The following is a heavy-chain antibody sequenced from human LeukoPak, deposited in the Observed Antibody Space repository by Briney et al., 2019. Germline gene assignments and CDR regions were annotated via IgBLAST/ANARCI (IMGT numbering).Heavy chain of an antibody. J-gene: IGHJ4*02. CDR1: GLTFSDHY. CDR3: GRGHWGLDY. V-gene: IGHV3-11*01. D-gene: IGHD7-27*01. CDR2: ITSSGDSV. Sequence: GGSLGLSCAASGLTFSDHYMTWIRQAPGKGPEWVSYITSSGDSVSYADSVKGRFTISRDNAKNSLYLQMNSLRAEDTAVYYCGRGHWGLDYWGQGTLVTVSS.